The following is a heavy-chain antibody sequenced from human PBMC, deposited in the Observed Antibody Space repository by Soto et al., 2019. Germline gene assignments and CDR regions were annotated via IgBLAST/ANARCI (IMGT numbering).Heavy chain of an antibody. CDR1: GGSISSYY. CDR3: ARDADGSWYLPFDY. Sequence: SETLSLTCTVSGGSISSYYWSWIRQPPGKGLEWIGYIYYSGSTNYNPSLKSRVTISVDTSKNQFSLKLSSVTAADTAVYYCARDADGSWYLPFDYWGQGTLVTVSS. V-gene: IGHV4-59*12. CDR2: IYYSGST. J-gene: IGHJ4*02. D-gene: IGHD6-13*01.